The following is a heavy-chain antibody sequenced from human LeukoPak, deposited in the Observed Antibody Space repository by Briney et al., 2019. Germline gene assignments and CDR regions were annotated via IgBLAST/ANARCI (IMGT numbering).Heavy chain of an antibody. V-gene: IGHV1-2*02. Sequence: ASVKVSCKASGYTFTGYYMHWVRQAPGQGLEWMGWINPNSGGTNYAQKFQGRVTMTRDTSISTAYMELSRLRSDDTAVYYCAEGRTQARGNYWEGSFDYWGQGTLVTVSS. D-gene: IGHD1-26*01. CDR1: GYTFTGYY. CDR2: INPNSGGT. CDR3: AEGRTQARGNYWEGSFDY. J-gene: IGHJ4*02.